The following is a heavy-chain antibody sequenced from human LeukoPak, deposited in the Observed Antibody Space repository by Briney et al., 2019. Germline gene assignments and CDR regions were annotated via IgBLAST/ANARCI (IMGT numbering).Heavy chain of an antibody. D-gene: IGHD3-22*01. CDR2: IYYTGTP. CDR3: ARLERSTMIVI. CDR1: GDSISTSPYY. V-gene: IGHV4-39*01. Sequence: SETLSLTCTVSGDSISTSPYYWGWIRQPPGRGLEWIGSIYYTGTPYYNPSLKSRVTISVDTSKNQFSLKLRSVTAADTAVYYRARLERSTMIVIWGQGTMVTVSS. J-gene: IGHJ3*02.